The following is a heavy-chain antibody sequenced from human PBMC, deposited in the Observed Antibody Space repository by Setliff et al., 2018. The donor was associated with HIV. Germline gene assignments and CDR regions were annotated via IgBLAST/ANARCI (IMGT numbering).Heavy chain of an antibody. D-gene: IGHD3-3*01. CDR1: EGSISSSSYY. Sequence: PSETLSLTCNVSEGSISSSSYYWAWIRQPPGKGLEWIGTIYYSGNTYYRPSLKSRVTVSIDTSKNQFSLRLISVTAADTAVYYCARQSGYTRGWDIFGLVAGSFDIWGQGTMVTVSS. CDR3: ARQSGYTRGWDIFGLVAGSFDI. J-gene: IGHJ3*02. V-gene: IGHV4-39*01. CDR2: IYYSGNT.